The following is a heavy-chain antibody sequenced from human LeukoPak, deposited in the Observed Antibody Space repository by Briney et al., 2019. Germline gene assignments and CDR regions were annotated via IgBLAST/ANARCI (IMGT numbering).Heavy chain of an antibody. CDR2: IRHDGSSK. Sequence: GGSLRLSCAASGFTFSSYWMSWVRQAPGKGLEWVTFIRHDGSSKNYADSVKGRFTVSRDNSQNMLYLQMSSLSAEDTAVYYCARGTSNHYGNWGQGSLVTVSS. CDR1: GFTFSSYW. J-gene: IGHJ4*02. D-gene: IGHD4-17*01. CDR3: ARGTSNHYGN. V-gene: IGHV3-30*02.